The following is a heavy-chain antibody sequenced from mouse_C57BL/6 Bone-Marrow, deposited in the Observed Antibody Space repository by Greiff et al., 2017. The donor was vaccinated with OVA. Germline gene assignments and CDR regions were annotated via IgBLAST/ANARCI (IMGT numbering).Heavy chain of an antibody. CDR3: ARSERLRDYFDY. V-gene: IGHV1-76*01. J-gene: IGHJ2*01. CDR2: IYPGSVNI. CDR1: GYTFTDYY. D-gene: IGHD2-2*01. Sequence: VQLQESGAELVRPGASVKLSCKASGYTFTDYYISWVQQRPGQGLAWIARIYPGSVNISYNETFKGKATLTAEKSSSTAYMQLSSLTSDDSAVYFCARSERLRDYFDYWGQGTTLTVSS.